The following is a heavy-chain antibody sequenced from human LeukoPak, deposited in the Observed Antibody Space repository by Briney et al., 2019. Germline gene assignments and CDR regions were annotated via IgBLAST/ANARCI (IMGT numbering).Heavy chain of an antibody. CDR1: GFTFSSYW. CDR3: ARVYSYYDSSGYYLDY. Sequence: PGGSLRLSCAASGFTFSSYWMTWVRQAPGKGLEWVANINQAGSEKYYVDSVKGRFTISRDNAKNSLYLQMNSLRAEDTAVYYCARVYSYYDSSGYYLDYWGQGALVTVSS. CDR2: INQAGSEK. V-gene: IGHV3-7*01. J-gene: IGHJ4*02. D-gene: IGHD3-22*01.